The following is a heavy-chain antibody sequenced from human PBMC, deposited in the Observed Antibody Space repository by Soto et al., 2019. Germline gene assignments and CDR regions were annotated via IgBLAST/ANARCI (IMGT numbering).Heavy chain of an antibody. Sequence: WGALRLSCAASGFTFSSYGMHWVRQAPGKGVEWVAVISYDGSNKYYADSVKGRFTISRDNSKNTLYLQMNSLRAEDKAVYYCAKMVSSWVYYYYYGMDVWGQGTTVTVSS. D-gene: IGHD6-13*01. CDR2: ISYDGSNK. CDR3: AKMVSSWVYYYYYGMDV. CDR1: GFTFSSYG. V-gene: IGHV3-30*18. J-gene: IGHJ6*02.